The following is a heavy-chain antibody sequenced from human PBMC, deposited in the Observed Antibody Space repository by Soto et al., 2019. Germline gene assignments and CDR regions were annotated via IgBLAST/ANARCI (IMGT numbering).Heavy chain of an antibody. Sequence: EVQLVESAGGLVKPGGSLRLSCVASGFSFNEAWMNWVRLAPGAGLEWVGRIKTSAGGGATDYAAPVQGRFTISRDDSKNALYLHMNSLRTEDTAIYYCTTGSVEGIWGQGNTVTVSS. CDR3: TTGSVEGI. D-gene: IGHD2-15*01. J-gene: IGHJ6*02. V-gene: IGHV3-15*07. CDR1: GFSFNEAW. CDR2: IKTSAGGGAT.